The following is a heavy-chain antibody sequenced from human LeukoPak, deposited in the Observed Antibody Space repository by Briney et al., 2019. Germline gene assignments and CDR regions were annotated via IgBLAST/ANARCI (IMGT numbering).Heavy chain of an antibody. CDR1: GFTFSTYW. CDR3: ARGRYYLDSSGYSSFYY. Sequence: GGSLRLSCAASGFTFSTYWMSWVRQAPGKGLEGVANINQDGSEKYYVDAVKGRFTISRDNAKNSLFLQVNSLRAEDTAGYYCARGRYYLDSSGYSSFYYWGQGALVTVSP. J-gene: IGHJ4*02. D-gene: IGHD3-22*01. V-gene: IGHV3-7*01. CDR2: INQDGSEK.